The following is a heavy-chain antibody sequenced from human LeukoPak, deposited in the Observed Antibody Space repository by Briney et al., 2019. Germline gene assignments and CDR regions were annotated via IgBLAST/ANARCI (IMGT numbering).Heavy chain of an antibody. D-gene: IGHD3-22*01. V-gene: IGHV3-48*03. CDR2: ISSSGSTI. CDR1: GFTFSSYE. CDR3: ARDGTFDYYDSSGYYYYYYMDV. J-gene: IGHJ6*03. Sequence: GGSLRLSCAASGFTFSSYEMNWVRQAPGKGLEWVSYISSSGSTIYYADSVKGRFTISRDNAKNSLYLQMNSLRAEDTAVYYCARDGTFDYYDSSGYYYYYYMDVWGKGTTVTVSS.